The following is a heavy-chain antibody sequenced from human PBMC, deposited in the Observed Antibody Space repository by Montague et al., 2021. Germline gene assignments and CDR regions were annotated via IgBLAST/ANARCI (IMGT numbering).Heavy chain of an antibody. CDR2: MFYGGAT. CDR3: AKQDYFVSGTSYKGFDP. Sequence: SETLSLTCTVSSGPIFHADWSWVRQPPGKGLEWLGSMFYGGATSNNPSLKSRVTMSIDTSTNQFSLKLSFVTAADTAVYYCAKQDYFVSGTSYKGFDPWGQGILVTVSS. J-gene: IGHJ5*02. D-gene: IGHD3-10*01. V-gene: IGHV4-59*08. CDR1: SGPIFHAD.